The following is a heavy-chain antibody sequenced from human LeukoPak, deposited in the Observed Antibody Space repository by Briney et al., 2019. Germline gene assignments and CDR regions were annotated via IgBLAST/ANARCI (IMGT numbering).Heavy chain of an antibody. Sequence: ASVKVSCKASGYTFTGYYMHWVRQAPRQGLEWMGWINPNSGGTNYAQKFQGRVTMTRDTSISTAYMELSRLRSDDTAVYYCARDYEKVYYYDSSGYYDSWGQGTLVTVSS. CDR1: GYTFTGYY. J-gene: IGHJ5*01. CDR2: INPNSGGT. D-gene: IGHD3-22*01. V-gene: IGHV1-2*02. CDR3: ARDYEKVYYYDSSGYYDS.